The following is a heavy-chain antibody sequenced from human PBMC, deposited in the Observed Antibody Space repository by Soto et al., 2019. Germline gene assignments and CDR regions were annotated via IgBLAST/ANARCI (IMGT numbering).Heavy chain of an antibody. CDR2: IYYSGST. J-gene: IGHJ4*02. Sequence: SQTLRLTCTVFCGTIISYDGSCIRQPPGKGLEWIGYIYYSGSTNYNPSLKSRVTISVDTSKNQFSLKLSSVTAADTALYYCARAVIPPILAYWGQGTLVTVSS. CDR3: ARAVIPPILAY. V-gene: IGHV4-59*01. D-gene: IGHD2-2*02. CDR1: CGTIISYD.